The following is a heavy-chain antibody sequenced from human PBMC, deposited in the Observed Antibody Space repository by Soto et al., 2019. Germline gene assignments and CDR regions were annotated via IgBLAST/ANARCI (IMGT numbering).Heavy chain of an antibody. Sequence: QVQLVQSGAEVKKPGSSVKVSCKASGGTFSSYAISWVRQAPGQGLEWMGGIIPIFGTANYAQKFQGRVTITADESTSTAYMELSSLRSEDTAVYYCARDGPENSSGYPWAEYFQHWGQGTLVTASS. CDR3: ARDGPENSSGYPWAEYFQH. CDR1: GGTFSSYA. J-gene: IGHJ1*01. V-gene: IGHV1-69*12. CDR2: IIPIFGTA. D-gene: IGHD3-22*01.